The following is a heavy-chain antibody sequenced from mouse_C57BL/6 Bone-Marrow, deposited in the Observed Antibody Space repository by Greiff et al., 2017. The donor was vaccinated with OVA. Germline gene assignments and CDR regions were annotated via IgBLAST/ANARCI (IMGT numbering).Heavy chain of an antibody. Sequence: VQLQQSGAELVRPGASVTLSCKASGYTFTDYEMHWVKQTPVHGLEWIGAIDPETGGTAYNQKFKGKAILTADKYSSTSYMELRSLTSEDSAVYYCKRVYSNYYAMDYWGQGTSVTVSS. D-gene: IGHD2-5*01. J-gene: IGHJ4*01. V-gene: IGHV1-15*01. CDR3: KRVYSNYYAMDY. CDR2: IDPETGGT. CDR1: GYTFTDYE.